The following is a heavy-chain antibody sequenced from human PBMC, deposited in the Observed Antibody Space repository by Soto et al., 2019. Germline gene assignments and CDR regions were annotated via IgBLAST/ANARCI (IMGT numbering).Heavy chain of an antibody. J-gene: IGHJ3*02. D-gene: IGHD5-12*01. CDR2: ISSSGSTI. Sequence: QVQLVESGGGLVKPGGSLRLSCAASGFTFSDYYMSWLRQAPGKGLEWVSYISSSGSTIYYADSVKGRFTISRDNAKNSLYLQMNSLRAEDTAVYYCARDSSGGYDEIERGDAFDIWGQGTMVTVSS. CDR3: ARDSSGGYDEIERGDAFDI. V-gene: IGHV3-11*01. CDR1: GFTFSDYY.